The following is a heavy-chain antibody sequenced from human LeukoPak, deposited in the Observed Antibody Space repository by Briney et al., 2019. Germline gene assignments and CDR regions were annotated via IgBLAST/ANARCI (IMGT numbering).Heavy chain of an antibody. CDR1: GGSFSGYY. Sequence: TSETLSLTCAVYGGSFSGYYWSWIRQPPGKGLEWIGYIYYSGSTNYNPSLKSRVTISVDTSKNQFSLKLSSVTAADTAVYYCARREVLVRGGHNRLDPWGQGTLVTVSS. CDR2: IYYSGST. D-gene: IGHD3-10*01. CDR3: ARREVLVRGGHNRLDP. J-gene: IGHJ5*02. V-gene: IGHV4-59*08.